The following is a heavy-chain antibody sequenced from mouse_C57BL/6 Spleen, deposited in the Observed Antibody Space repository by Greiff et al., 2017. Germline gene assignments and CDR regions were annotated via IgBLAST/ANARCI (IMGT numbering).Heavy chain of an antibody. D-gene: IGHD1-1*01. V-gene: IGHV1-64*01. CDR3: AREGTTGVAYYYAMDY. J-gene: IGHJ4*01. CDR1: GYTFTSYW. Sequence: QVQLQQPGAELVKPGASVKLSCKASGYTFTSYWMHWVKQRPGQGLEWIGMIHPNSGSTNYNEKFKSKATLTVDKSSSTAYMQLSSLTSEDSAVYYCAREGTTGVAYYYAMDYWGQGTSVTVSS. CDR2: IHPNSGST.